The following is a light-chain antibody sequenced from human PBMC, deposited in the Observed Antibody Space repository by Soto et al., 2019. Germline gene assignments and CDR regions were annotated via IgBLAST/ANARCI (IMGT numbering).Light chain of an antibody. CDR2: DAS. Sequence: EIVLTQSPATLSLSPGERATLSCRASQSVSSHLAWYQQKSGQTPRLLIYDASNRATGIPSRFSGSGSGTDFTITTSTLEPAGFAVDYCQQCHNWPFTCGPGTKVDIK. J-gene: IGKJ3*01. CDR1: QSVSSH. CDR3: QQCHNWPFT. V-gene: IGKV3-11*01.